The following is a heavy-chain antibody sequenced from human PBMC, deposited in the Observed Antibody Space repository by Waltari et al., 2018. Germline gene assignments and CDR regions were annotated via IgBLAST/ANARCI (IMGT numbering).Heavy chain of an antibody. Sequence: QVTLKESGPVLVKPTETLTLTCTVSGFSLSNARMGVSWIRQPPGKALEWLAHIFSNDEKSYSTSLKSRLTISKDTSKSQVVLTMTTMDPVDTATHYCARIGRITMVQGVKRGNAFDIWGQGTMVTVSS. D-gene: IGHD3-10*01. CDR2: IFSNDEK. V-gene: IGHV2-26*01. CDR1: GFSLSNARMG. J-gene: IGHJ3*02. CDR3: ARIGRITMVQGVKRGNAFDI.